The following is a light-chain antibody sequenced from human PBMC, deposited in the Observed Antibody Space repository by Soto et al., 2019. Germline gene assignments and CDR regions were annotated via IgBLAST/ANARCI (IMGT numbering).Light chain of an antibody. CDR1: QSVTSY. CDR2: DAS. CDR3: QQYNNWPRT. V-gene: IGKV3D-15*01. J-gene: IGKJ1*01. Sequence: LVRRQSQATLTLSPGERATLSCRASQSVTSYLAWYQQKPGQAPRLLIYDASNRATGIPARFSGSRSGPEFTLTINSLQSEDFAVYYCQQYNNWPRTFGQGTKVDI.